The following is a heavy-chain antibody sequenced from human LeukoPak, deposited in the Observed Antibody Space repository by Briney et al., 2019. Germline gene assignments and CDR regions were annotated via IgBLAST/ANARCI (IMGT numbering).Heavy chain of an antibody. Sequence: ASVKLSCKPSGYTFTAYNIHWVRQAPGQGLEWMGWMNPNSGDTNYAQNFQGRVTMTRDTFISTAYMELSSLRSDDTAVYFCLRGGGRSYCDYWGQGTPVTVSS. J-gene: IGHJ4*02. V-gene: IGHV1-2*02. CDR1: GYTFTAYN. CDR3: LRGGGRSYCDY. D-gene: IGHD2-15*01. CDR2: MNPNSGDT.